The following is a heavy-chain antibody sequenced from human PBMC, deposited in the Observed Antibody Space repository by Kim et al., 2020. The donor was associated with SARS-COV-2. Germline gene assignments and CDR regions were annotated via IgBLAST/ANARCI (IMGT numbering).Heavy chain of an antibody. Sequence: GRFTISGDNSKNTLYLQMNSLRAEDTAVYYCAKGGELYYYDSSGYTDFDYWGQGTLVTVSS. CDR3: AKGGELYYYDSSGYTDFDY. V-gene: IGHV3-23*01. D-gene: IGHD3-22*01. J-gene: IGHJ4*02.